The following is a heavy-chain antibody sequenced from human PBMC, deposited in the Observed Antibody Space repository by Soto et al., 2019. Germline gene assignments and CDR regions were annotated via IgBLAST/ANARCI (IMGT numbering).Heavy chain of an antibody. CDR2: ISYDGSNK. CDR1: GFTFSSYA. CDR3: AKGAWLDS. Sequence: GGSLILSCAASGFTFSSYAMHWVRQAPGKGLEWVAVISYDGSNKYYADSVKGRFTISRDNSKNTLYLQMISLRAEDTALYYCAKGAWLDSWGQGSLVTVSS. V-gene: IGHV3-30-3*01. J-gene: IGHJ4*02.